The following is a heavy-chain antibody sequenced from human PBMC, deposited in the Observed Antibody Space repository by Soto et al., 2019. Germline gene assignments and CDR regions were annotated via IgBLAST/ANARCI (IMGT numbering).Heavy chain of an antibody. CDR3: TRGPRSTSTGTGAF. CDR1: GFTFSMYW. CDR2: INDDGIST. J-gene: IGHJ4*02. V-gene: IGHV3-74*01. D-gene: IGHD1-1*01. Sequence: LRLSCAASGFTFSMYWMHGVRQGPGKGPEWVSRINDDGISTNYADSVKGRFTISRDNAKNTLYLQMNALRVEDTAVYYCTRGPRSTSTGTGAFWGQGTLVTVS.